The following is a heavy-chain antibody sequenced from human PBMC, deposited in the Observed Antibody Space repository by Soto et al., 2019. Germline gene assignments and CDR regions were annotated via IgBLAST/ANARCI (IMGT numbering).Heavy chain of an antibody. CDR1: GVSIGSTIYY. CDR2: LYYSGST. J-gene: IGHJ6*03. CDR3: ARHFTKTDYYYMDV. V-gene: IGHV4-39*01. Sequence: SETLSLTCTVSGVSIGSTIYYWGWVRQPPRKGLEWIGTLYYSGSTYYNPSLKSRITMSVDTSKNHFSLRLSSVTAADTAVYYCARHFTKTDYYYMDVWGKGTTVTVS.